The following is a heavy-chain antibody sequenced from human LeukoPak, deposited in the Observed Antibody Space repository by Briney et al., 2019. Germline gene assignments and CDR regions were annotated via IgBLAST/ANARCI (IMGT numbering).Heavy chain of an antibody. Sequence: ASVKVSCKASGYTFTGYYMHWVRQAPGQGLEWMGWINPNSGGTNYAQKFQGRVTMTRDTSISTAYMELSRLRSDDTAVYYCARVEYSSSPGGGGYFDYWGQGTLVTVSS. CDR2: INPNSGGT. CDR3: ARVEYSSSPGGGGYFDY. J-gene: IGHJ4*02. V-gene: IGHV1-2*02. CDR1: GYTFTGYY. D-gene: IGHD6-6*01.